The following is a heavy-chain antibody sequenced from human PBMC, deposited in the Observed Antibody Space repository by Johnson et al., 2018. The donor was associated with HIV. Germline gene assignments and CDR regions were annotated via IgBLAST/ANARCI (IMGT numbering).Heavy chain of an antibody. V-gene: IGHV3-7*05. D-gene: IGHD2-21*02. CDR1: GFTFTTYW. J-gene: IGHJ3*01. CDR3: ARDVIVGGGGGDCYSTH. CDR2: IKYDESEK. Sequence: VQLVESGGGLVQPGGSLRLSCTASGFTFTTYWMAWVRQAPEKGLEWVANIKYDESEKYYVGSVRGRFTISRDNAKNSLYLDMSSLRAEDTAVYYCARDVIVGGGGGDCYSTHWGQGTMVTVSS.